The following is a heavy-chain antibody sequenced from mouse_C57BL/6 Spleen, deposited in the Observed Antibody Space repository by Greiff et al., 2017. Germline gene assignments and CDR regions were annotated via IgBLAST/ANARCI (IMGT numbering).Heavy chain of an antibody. D-gene: IGHD1-1*01. CDR1: GFSFNPYA. CDR3: VRHGGYYGSSYVKYFDV. CDR2: IRSKSNNYAT. V-gene: IGHV10-1*01. Sequence: EVMLVESGGGLVQPKGSLKLSCAASGFSFNPYAMNWVRQAPGKGLEWVARIRSKSNNYATYYADSVKDRFTISRDDSESMLYLQMNNLKTEDTAMYYCVRHGGYYGSSYVKYFDVWGTGTTVTVSS. J-gene: IGHJ1*03.